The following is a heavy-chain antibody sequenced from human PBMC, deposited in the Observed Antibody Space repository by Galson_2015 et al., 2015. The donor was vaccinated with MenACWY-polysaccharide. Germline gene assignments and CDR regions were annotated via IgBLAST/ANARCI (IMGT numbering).Heavy chain of an antibody. Sequence: SVRVSCEASGFTFTDNAMGWVRQAPGKGLEWAAAIPGSTASTFYADTIKGRVTISRDNSNIMFYMQMNSLTVEDTAIYYCANGKFCYIRDWGQGTLVTVSS. J-gene: IGHJ4*02. CDR3: ANGKFCYIRD. CDR2: IPGSTAST. D-gene: IGHD5-24*01. V-gene: IGHV3-23*01. CDR1: GFTFTDNA.